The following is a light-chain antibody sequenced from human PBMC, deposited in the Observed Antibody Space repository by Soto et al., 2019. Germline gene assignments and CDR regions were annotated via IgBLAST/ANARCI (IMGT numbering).Light chain of an antibody. J-gene: IGLJ1*01. V-gene: IGLV2-8*01. Sequence: QSALTQPPSASGSPGQSVTISCTGTSSDVGGYNYVSWYQQHPDKAPKLMIYEVSKRPSGVPDRFSGSKCVKTASLSVSELQTVNEADYYCSTYAGRNIVYVFDNGGKVTVL. CDR1: SSDVGGYNY. CDR3: STYAGRNIVYV. CDR2: EVS.